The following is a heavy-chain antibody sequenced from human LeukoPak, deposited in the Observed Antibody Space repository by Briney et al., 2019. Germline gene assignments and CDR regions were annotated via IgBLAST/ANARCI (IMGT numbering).Heavy chain of an antibody. Sequence: GGSLRLSCAASGFTFSSYSMNWVRQAPGKGLEWVSSISSSSSYIYYADSVKGRFTISRDNAKNSLYLQMNCLRAEDTAVYYCARDPIQDCGGDCYDYWGQGTLVTVSS. V-gene: IGHV3-21*01. CDR3: ARDPIQDCGGDCYDY. D-gene: IGHD2-21*01. J-gene: IGHJ4*02. CDR2: ISSSSSYI. CDR1: GFTFSSYS.